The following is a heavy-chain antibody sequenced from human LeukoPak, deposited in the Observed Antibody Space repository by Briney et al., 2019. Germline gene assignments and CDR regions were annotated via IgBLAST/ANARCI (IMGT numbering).Heavy chain of an antibody. D-gene: IGHD6-13*01. Sequence: KTSETLSLTCAVYGGSFSGYYWSWIRQPPGKGLEWIGEINHSGSTNYNPSLKSRVTISVDTSKNQFSLKLSSVTAADTAVYYCARGKGIAAAGRRAFDPWGQGTLVTVSS. CDR2: INHSGST. CDR1: GGSFSGYY. V-gene: IGHV4-34*01. J-gene: IGHJ5*02. CDR3: ARGKGIAAAGRRAFDP.